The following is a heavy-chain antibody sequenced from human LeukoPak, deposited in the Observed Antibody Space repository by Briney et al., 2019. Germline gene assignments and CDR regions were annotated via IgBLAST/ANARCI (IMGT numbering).Heavy chain of an antibody. D-gene: IGHD1-1*01. CDR3: ARPNWNDVSYFDY. J-gene: IGHJ4*02. CDR1: GFTFSSYG. Sequence: PGGPLRLSCVASGFTFSSYGMHWVRQAPGKGLEWVAVIWYDGSNKYYADSVKGRFTISRDSSKNTLYLQMNSLRAEDTAVYYCARPNWNDVSYFDYWGQGTLVTVSS. CDR2: IWYDGSNK. V-gene: IGHV3-33*01.